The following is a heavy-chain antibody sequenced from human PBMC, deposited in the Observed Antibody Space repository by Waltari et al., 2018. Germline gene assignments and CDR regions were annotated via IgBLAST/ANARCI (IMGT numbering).Heavy chain of an antibody. V-gene: IGHV3-30*02. CDR1: GFSFRSYG. CDR2: IRYDGSYK. D-gene: IGHD2-2*01. CDR3: ASGGKIVVVPADY. J-gene: IGHJ4*02. Sequence: QAQLVESGEGVVHPGGSLRLSCTASGFSFRSYGMHWGRQTPGKGLEWVAFIRYDGSYKHYADSVKGRFTISRDTSKNTLYLQMNSLSSEDTAVYYCASGGKIVVVPADYWGQGTLVTVSS.